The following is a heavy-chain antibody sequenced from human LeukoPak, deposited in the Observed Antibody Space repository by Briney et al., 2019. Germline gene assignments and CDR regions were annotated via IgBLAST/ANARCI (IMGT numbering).Heavy chain of an antibody. D-gene: IGHD1-26*01. J-gene: IGHJ4*02. V-gene: IGHV3-21*01. Sequence: GGSLRLSCAASGFTFSSYSMNWVRQAPGKGLEWVSSISSSSSYIYYADSVKGRFTISRDNAKNSLYLQMNSLRAEDTAVYYCARDNSGSYYFDYWGQGTLVTVSS. CDR2: ISSSSSYI. CDR3: ARDNSGSYYFDY. CDR1: GFTFSSYS.